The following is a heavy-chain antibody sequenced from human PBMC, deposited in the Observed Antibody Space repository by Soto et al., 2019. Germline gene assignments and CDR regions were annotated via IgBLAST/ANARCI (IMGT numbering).Heavy chain of an antibody. CDR2: IYYTGST. CDR3: ARGSHYVLEGNRHYYFDY. CDR1: GDSVCSSDYY. D-gene: IGHD3-16*02. Sequence: QLQLQESGPGLVRPSETLSLTCTVSGDSVCSSDYYWGWIRQPPGGGLEWIGSIYYTGSTYFGPSLKSRVTISMDTSKNQFSLRVRSVTAADTAVYYWARGSHYVLEGNRHYYFDYWGQGTLATVSS. V-gene: IGHV4-39*01. J-gene: IGHJ4*02.